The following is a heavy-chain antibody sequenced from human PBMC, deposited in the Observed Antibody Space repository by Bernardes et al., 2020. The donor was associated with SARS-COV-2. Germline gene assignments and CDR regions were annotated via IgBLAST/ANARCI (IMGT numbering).Heavy chain of an antibody. CDR1: GGPISRFY. D-gene: IGHD1-26*01. CDR2: IHYNGST. V-gene: IGHV4-59*01. J-gene: IGHJ4*02. Sequence: SETLSRTCTVSGGPISRFYWSWTRQPPGKGLEWIGYIHYNGSTDYNPSLKSRATISVDTSKNQFSLKLSSVTAADTAVYYCARGGWELGYWGQGTLVTVSS. CDR3: ARGGWELGY.